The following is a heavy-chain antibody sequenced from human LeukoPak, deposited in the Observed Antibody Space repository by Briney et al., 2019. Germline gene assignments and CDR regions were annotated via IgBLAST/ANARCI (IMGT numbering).Heavy chain of an antibody. J-gene: IGHJ3*02. CDR1: GYTFTGYY. V-gene: IGHV1-2*02. CDR2: INPNSGGT. CDR3: ARDQGGSYGHHAFDI. Sequence: GASVKVSCKASGYTFTGYYMHWVRQAPGQGLEWMGWINPNSGGTNYAQKFQGRVTMTRDTSISTAYMELSRLRSDDTAVYYCARDQGGSYGHHAFDIWGQGTMVTVS. D-gene: IGHD1-26*01.